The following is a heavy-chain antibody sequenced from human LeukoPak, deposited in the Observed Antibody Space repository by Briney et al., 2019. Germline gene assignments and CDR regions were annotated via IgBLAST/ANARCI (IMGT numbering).Heavy chain of an antibody. CDR2: IWYDGSNK. J-gene: IGHJ4*02. V-gene: IGHV3-33*01. D-gene: IGHD3-10*01. CDR3: ARDMVDGSKSRAGYFDY. CDR1: GFTFSRYG. Sequence: GGSLRLSCAASGFTFSRYGMHWVRQAPGKGLKWVAVIWYDGSNKYYADSVKGRFTISRDNSKNTLYLQMNSLRAEDMAVYYCARDMVDGSKSRAGYFDYWGQGTLVTVSS.